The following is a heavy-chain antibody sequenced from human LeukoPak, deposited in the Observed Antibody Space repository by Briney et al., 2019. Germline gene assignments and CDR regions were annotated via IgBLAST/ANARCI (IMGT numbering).Heavy chain of an antibody. D-gene: IGHD5-18*01. CDR1: GFIFSDAW. Sequence: GGSLRLSCVGSGFIFSDAWLTWVRQAPGKGLEWLGRVKRKSAGGTIDYAAPVKGRFTISRDDSIDTVSLQMNSLTTEDTAMYYCTTEYSVFAFDIWGHGTMVTVSS. V-gene: IGHV3-15*01. J-gene: IGHJ3*02. CDR2: VKRKSAGGTI. CDR3: TTEYSVFAFDI.